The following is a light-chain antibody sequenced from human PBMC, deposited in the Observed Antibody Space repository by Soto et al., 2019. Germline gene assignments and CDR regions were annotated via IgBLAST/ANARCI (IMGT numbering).Light chain of an antibody. CDR3: CSYYTHWV. CDR2: EAS. Sequence: QSALTQPASVSGSPGQSITISCTGTSSDIGDYHIVSWYQQHPDKAPKLIIYEASKRPSGVSNRFSGSKSGNTASLTISGLQAEDEADYYCCSYYTHWVFGGGTQLTVL. V-gene: IGLV2-23*01. CDR1: SSDIGDYHI. J-gene: IGLJ3*02.